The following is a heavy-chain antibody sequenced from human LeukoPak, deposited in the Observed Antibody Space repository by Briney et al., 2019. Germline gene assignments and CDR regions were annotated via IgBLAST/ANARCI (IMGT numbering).Heavy chain of an antibody. J-gene: IGHJ4*02. V-gene: IGHV1-18*01. D-gene: IGHD1-26*01. CDR3: ARDRESELLHGGDDY. Sequence: ASVKVSCKASGYTFTRYGISWVRQAPGQGLEWMGWISAYNGNTNYAQKLQGRVTMTTDTSTSTAYMELRSLRSDDTAVYYCARDRESELLHGGDDYWGQGTLGTVSS. CDR1: GYTFTRYG. CDR2: ISAYNGNT.